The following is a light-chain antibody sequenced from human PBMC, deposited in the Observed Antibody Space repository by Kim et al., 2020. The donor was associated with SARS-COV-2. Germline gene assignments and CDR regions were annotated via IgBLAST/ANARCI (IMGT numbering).Light chain of an antibody. CDR3: QQYDVYPWT. J-gene: IGKJ1*01. V-gene: IGKV1-5*01. CDR1: QSINYW. CDR2: DIS. Sequence: DIQMTQSPSTLSAFIGDRVTIACRASQSINYWLAWYQQKPGKAPKLLIYDISKLESGVPSRFGGSGSGTEFTLTITSLQPDDFATYVCQQYDVYPWTFGQGTKVDIK.